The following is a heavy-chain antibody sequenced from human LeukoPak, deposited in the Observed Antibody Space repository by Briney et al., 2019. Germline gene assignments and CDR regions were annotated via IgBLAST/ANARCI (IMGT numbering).Heavy chain of an antibody. V-gene: IGHV3-48*01. D-gene: IGHD3-10*01. CDR3: ARHSGSFD. J-gene: IGHJ4*02. Sequence: PGRSLRLSCAASGFTFSSYSMNWVRQAPGKGLEWVSYISSSSSTIYYADSVKGRFTISRDNAKNSLYLQMNSLRAEDTAVYYCARHSGSFDWGQGTLVTVSS. CDR1: GFTFSSYS. CDR2: ISSSSSTI.